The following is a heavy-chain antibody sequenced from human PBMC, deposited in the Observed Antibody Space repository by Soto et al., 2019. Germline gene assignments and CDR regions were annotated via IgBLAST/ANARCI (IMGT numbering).Heavy chain of an antibody. CDR1: GFTFGSYS. CDR3: ARGGGCSSGSCYFTS. V-gene: IGHV3-48*04. Sequence: DVQLVESGGGLVQPGGSLTLSCAASGFTFGSYSMNWVRQAPGKGLEWVSYISSTSSSIWYADSLKGGFIISRDNAENSLYLQMHSVRAEDTAVYFCARGGGCSSGSCYFTSWGQGTLVTVSS. J-gene: IGHJ5*02. CDR2: ISSTSSSI. D-gene: IGHD2-15*01.